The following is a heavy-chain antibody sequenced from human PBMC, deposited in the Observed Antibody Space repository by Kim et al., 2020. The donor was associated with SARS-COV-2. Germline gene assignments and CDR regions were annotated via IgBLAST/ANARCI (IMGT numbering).Heavy chain of an antibody. D-gene: IGHD3-3*01. Sequence: GGSLRLSCAAFGFTFSSYGMHWVRQAPGKGLEWVAVIWYDGTNKYYADSVKGRFTISRDNSKNTLYLEMNSLRAEDTAVYYCAREGNTIFGVVITFYYSMDVWGKGTTVTVSS. CDR3: AREGNTIFGVVITFYYSMDV. CDR1: GFTFSSYG. CDR2: IWYDGTNK. J-gene: IGHJ6*03. V-gene: IGHV3-33*01.